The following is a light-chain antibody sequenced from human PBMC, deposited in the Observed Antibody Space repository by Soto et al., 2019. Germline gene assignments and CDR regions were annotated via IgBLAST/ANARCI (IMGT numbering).Light chain of an antibody. J-gene: IGLJ1*01. V-gene: IGLV2-14*01. CDR2: DVT. Sequence: QSVLTQPASVSGSPGQSITISCTGTSSDVGGYNLVSWYQQHPDKAPKLMIYDVTNRPSGVSNRFSGSKSGNTASLTISGLQAEDEVFISWSSYTCISFYFFGIG. CDR1: SSDVGGYNL. CDR3: SSYTCISFYF.